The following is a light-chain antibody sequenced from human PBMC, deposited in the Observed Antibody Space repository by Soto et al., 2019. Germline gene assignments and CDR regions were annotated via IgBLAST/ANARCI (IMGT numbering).Light chain of an antibody. J-gene: IGLJ1*01. CDR3: CSYAGSYTHV. Sequence: QPVLTQPRSVSGSPGQSVTISCTGTSSDVGAYDYVSWYQQHPGKAPKLMIYAVTQRPSGVPDRFSASKSGNTASLTISGLQAEDEADYYCCSYAGSYTHVFGTGTKLTVL. CDR1: SSDVGAYDY. V-gene: IGLV2-11*01. CDR2: AVT.